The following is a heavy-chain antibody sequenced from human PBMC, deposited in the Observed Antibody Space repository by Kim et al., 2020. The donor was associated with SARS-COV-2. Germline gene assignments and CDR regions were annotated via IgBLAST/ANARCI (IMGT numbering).Heavy chain of an antibody. D-gene: IGHD5-18*01. CDR3: ARGLGAGYIYGNH. V-gene: IGHV1-8*01. CDR2: MNPNSGDT. CDR1: GYTFTTYD. J-gene: IGHJ5*02. Sequence: ASVKVSCKASGYTFTTYDIHWVRQATGQGLEWMGWMNPNSGDTAYAQKFQGRVTMTRNTSTRTAYMELRSLRSEDTAIYYCARGLGAGYIYGNHWGQGTLVTVSS.